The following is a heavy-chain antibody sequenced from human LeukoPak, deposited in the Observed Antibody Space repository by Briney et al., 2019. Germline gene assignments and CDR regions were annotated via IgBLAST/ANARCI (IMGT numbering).Heavy chain of an antibody. V-gene: IGHV3-21*01. CDR2: ISSSSSHI. Sequence: GGSLRLSCAESGFTFSSDILNWVRQDPGKCFNCVESISSSSSHIYYADSVKGRFTISSDNAKNSLYLQMNSLRAEDTAVYYCAREYCSGGSCYPHYWGQGTLVTVSS. J-gene: IGHJ4*02. D-gene: IGHD2-15*01. CDR1: GFTFSSDI. CDR3: AREYCSGGSCYPHY.